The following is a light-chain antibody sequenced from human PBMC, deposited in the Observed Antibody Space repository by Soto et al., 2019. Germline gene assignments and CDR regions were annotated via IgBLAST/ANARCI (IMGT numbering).Light chain of an antibody. CDR3: CSYAGSSTFYVV. CDR1: SSDVGSYNL. CDR2: EGS. V-gene: IGLV2-23*03. Sequence: QSALTQPASVSGSPGQSITISCTGTSSDVGSYNLVSWYQQHPGKAPKLMTYEGSKRPSGVSNRFSGSKSGNTASLTSSGLQAEDEADYYCCSYAGSSTFYVVFGGGTKVTVL. J-gene: IGLJ2*01.